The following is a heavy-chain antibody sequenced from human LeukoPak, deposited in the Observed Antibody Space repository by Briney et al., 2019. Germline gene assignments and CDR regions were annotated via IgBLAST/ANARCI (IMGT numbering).Heavy chain of an antibody. J-gene: IGHJ5*02. Sequence: GASVTVSCQASGGTFSSYAINWVRQAPGQGLAWMGRIIPILGVANYAQKFQGRVTITADTSTSTAFMEPSSLRSEDTATYYCARWGYYFGSGNWFDPWGQGTLVTVSS. CDR2: IIPILGVA. V-gene: IGHV1-69*04. CDR1: GGTFSSYA. CDR3: ARWGYYFGSGNWFDP. D-gene: IGHD3-10*01.